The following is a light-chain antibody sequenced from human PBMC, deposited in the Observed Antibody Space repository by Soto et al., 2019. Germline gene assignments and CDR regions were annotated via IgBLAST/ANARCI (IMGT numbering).Light chain of an antibody. V-gene: IGKV3-20*01. CDR3: QQYGSSPPIT. J-gene: IGKJ5*01. CDR1: QNVGTK. CDR2: DAS. Sequence: PQSPVTLSVTPGEGVTLSCRASQNVGTKLAWYQHIPGQAPRLLIYDASTRATGVPVRFSGSGSGTDFTLTISRLEPEDFAVYYCQQYGSSPPITFCQGTRLEIK.